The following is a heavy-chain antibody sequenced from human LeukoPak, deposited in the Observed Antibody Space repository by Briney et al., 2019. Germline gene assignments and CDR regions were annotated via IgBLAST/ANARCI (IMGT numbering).Heavy chain of an antibody. CDR3: AKIMYDLGDHCIDS. D-gene: IGHD4-17*01. Sequence: PSETLPLTCTVSGGSITNISNYWGWIRQPPGKGLEWIGNIYYSGSTWYNSSLKSRVTISVDTSKNQFSLKLSSVTAADTAVYYCAKIMYDLGDHCIDSWGQGTLITVSS. J-gene: IGHJ4*02. CDR1: GGSITNISNY. V-gene: IGHV4-39*01. CDR2: IYYSGST.